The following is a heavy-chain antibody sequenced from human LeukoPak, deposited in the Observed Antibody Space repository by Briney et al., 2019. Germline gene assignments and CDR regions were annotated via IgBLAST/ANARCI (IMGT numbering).Heavy chain of an antibody. D-gene: IGHD2-2*01. CDR1: GFTVSSNY. CDR2: IYSGGST. CDR3: ARRRGSTSTDY. J-gene: IGHJ4*02. Sequence: GGSLRLSCAASGFTVSSNYMSWVRQAPGKGLEWVSVIYSGGSTYYADSVKGRFTISRDNSKNTLYLQMNSLRAEDTAVYYCARRRGSTSTDYWGQGTLVTVSS. V-gene: IGHV3-53*01.